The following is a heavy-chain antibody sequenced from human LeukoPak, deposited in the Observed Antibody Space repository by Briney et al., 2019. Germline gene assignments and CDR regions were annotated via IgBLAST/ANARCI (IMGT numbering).Heavy chain of an antibody. CDR2: IKQDGSEK. Sequence: GGSLRLSCAASGFTFSSYWMSWVRQAPGKGLEWVANIKQDGSEKYYVDSVKGRFTISRDNAKNSLYLQMNSLRAEDTAVYYCARDNRGYRAPYYFDYWGQGTLVTVSS. CDR1: GFTFSSYW. CDR3: ARDNRGYRAPYYFDY. J-gene: IGHJ4*02. D-gene: IGHD2-15*01. V-gene: IGHV3-7*01.